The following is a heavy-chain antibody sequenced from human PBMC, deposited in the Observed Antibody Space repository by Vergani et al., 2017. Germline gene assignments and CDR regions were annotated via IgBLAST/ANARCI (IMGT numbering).Heavy chain of an antibody. Sequence: QVQLQESGPGVVKPSQILSLTFAVSGGPISSGDHCWTWIRQRPGKGLEWIGYIFYSGTTYDNPSLRSRLTISVDTSQNQFSLKLRSVTAADTAVYYCARVDTQVPATSHFYYMDVWGKGTTVVVSS. V-gene: IGHV4-31*11. CDR3: ARVDTQVPATSHFYYMDV. D-gene: IGHD6-25*01. CDR1: GGPISSGDHC. J-gene: IGHJ6*03. CDR2: IFYSGTT.